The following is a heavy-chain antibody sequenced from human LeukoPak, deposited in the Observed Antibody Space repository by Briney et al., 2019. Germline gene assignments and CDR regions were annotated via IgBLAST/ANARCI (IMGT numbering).Heavy chain of an antibody. V-gene: IGHV3-33*01. J-gene: IGHJ3*02. CDR1: GFTFSSYG. D-gene: IGHD2-21*02. CDR2: ILSDGSKE. CDR3: ARVDIVVVTAFGAFDI. Sequence: PGGSLRLSCAASGFTFSSYGMHWVRQAPGKGLEWMAVILSDGSKEFYTDSVKGRFTISRDNSKNTLYLQMNSLRAEDTAVYYCARVDIVVVTAFGAFDIWGQGTMVTVSS.